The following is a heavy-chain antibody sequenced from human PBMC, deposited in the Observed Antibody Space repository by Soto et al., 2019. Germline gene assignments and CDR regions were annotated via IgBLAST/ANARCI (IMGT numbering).Heavy chain of an antibody. D-gene: IGHD3-22*01. CDR1: GYSFTSYW. Sequence: GESLKISCKGSGYSFTSYWIGWVRQMPGKGLEWMGIIYPGDSDTRYGPSFQGQVTISADKSISTAYLQWSSLKASDTAMYYSARLSGRVCYYSDSSANTGGFDYWGQGTLVTV. J-gene: IGHJ4*02. CDR3: ARLSGRVCYYSDSSANTGGFDY. V-gene: IGHV5-51*01. CDR2: IYPGDSDT.